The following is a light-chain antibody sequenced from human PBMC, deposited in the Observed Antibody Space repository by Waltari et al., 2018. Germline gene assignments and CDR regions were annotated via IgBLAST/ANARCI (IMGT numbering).Light chain of an antibody. CDR3: SSYTASPPHVV. V-gene: IGLV2-14*03. J-gene: IGLJ2*01. Sequence: QSALTQPASVSGSPGQSISISCTGISSDVGGFNFVSWYQQHTGKTPKLMIYDVFNRPSGVSTRLSGSKSDNAASLAISWLQAEDEAVYYCSSYTASPPHVVFGGGTKVTVL. CDR2: DVF. CDR1: SSDVGGFNF.